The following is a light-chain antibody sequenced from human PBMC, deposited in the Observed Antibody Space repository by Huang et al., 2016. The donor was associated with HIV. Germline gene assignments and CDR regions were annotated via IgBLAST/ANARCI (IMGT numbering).Light chain of an antibody. Sequence: DIQMTQSPSFLSASVGVRVTITCRASQSISRYLNWYQHKPGKAPELLIYASSSLQSGVPSRFSGSGSGTDFSLTISGLQPEDYATYYCQQGYSTPTFGQGTKVEMK. J-gene: IGKJ1*01. CDR2: ASS. CDR3: QQGYSTPT. V-gene: IGKV1-39*01. CDR1: QSISRY.